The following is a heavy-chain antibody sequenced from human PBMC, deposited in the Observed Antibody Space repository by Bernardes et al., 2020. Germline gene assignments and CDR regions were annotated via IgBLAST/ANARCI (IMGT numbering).Heavy chain of an antibody. CDR3: AKGGSGSYYDVDY. J-gene: IGHJ4*02. CDR1: GFTFRSYA. D-gene: IGHD1-26*01. CDR2: ISGNGGST. Sequence: SLRLSCAASGFTFRSYAMTWVRQAPGKGLEWVSGISGNGGSTYYADSVKGRFTISRDNSKNTLYLQMNSLRAEDTAVYYCAKGGSGSYYDVDYWGQGTLVIVSS. V-gene: IGHV3-23*01.